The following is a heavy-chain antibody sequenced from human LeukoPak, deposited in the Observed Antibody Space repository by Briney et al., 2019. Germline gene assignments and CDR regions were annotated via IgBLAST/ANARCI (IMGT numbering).Heavy chain of an antibody. V-gene: IGHV5-51*01. CDR1: GYIFTNYW. D-gene: IGHD2-21*01. Sequence: AESLKISCKGSGYIFTNYWIGWVRQMPGEGLQWMGIIYPDDSDTRYSPSFRGQVTFSADKSISNAYLQWSSQTASDAAMYYCGRPSAYGEDAFDVWGQGTLLSVSS. J-gene: IGHJ3*01. CDR2: IYPDDSDT. CDR3: GRPSAYGEDAFDV.